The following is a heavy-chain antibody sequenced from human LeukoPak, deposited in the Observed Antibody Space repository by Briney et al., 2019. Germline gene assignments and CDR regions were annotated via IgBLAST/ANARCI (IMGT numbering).Heavy chain of an antibody. Sequence: GASVKVSCKASGYTFTGYYMHWVRQAPGQGLEWMGWINPNSGGTNYAQKFQGRVTMTRDTSISTAYMELSRLRSDDTAVYYCARVSIVGASPDFDYWGQGTLVSVSS. V-gene: IGHV1-2*02. D-gene: IGHD1-26*01. CDR1: GYTFTGYY. J-gene: IGHJ4*02. CDR2: INPNSGGT. CDR3: ARVSIVGASPDFDY.